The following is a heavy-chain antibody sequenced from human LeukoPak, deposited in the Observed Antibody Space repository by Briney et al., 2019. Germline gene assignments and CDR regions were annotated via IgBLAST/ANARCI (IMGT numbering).Heavy chain of an antibody. CDR1: GFSLSTSGVG. Sequence: SGPTLVKPTQTLTLTCTFSGFSLSTSGVGVGWIRQPPGKALEWLALIYWNDDKRYSPSLKSRLTITKDTSKNQVVLTMTNMDPVDTATYYSAHSGTVTTPHDAFDIWGQGTMVTVSS. D-gene: IGHD4-17*01. V-gene: IGHV2-5*01. CDR3: AHSGTVTTPHDAFDI. J-gene: IGHJ3*02. CDR2: IYWNDDK.